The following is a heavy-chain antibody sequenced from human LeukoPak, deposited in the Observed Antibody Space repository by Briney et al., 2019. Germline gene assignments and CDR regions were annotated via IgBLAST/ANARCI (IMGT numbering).Heavy chain of an antibody. V-gene: IGHV3-33*06. Sequence: GGSLCPSCATSGFIFSSYGMYWVRQAPGKGLEWVAVIWHDGSAEFYADSVKGRFSISRDDSKNTVYLQMNSLRAEDTALYYCAKDNRGGWSGYFDYWGQGALGTVSS. CDR3: AKDNRGGWSGYFDY. CDR2: IWHDGSAE. J-gene: IGHJ4*02. D-gene: IGHD6-19*01. CDR1: GFIFSSYG.